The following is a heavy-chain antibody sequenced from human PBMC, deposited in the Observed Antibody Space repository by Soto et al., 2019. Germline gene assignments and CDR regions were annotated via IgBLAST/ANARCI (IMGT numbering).Heavy chain of an antibody. CDR3: ALAPRMWLAGGGY. J-gene: IGHJ4*02. D-gene: IGHD6-19*01. Sequence: PSETLSLTCAVYGASFSGYYWSWIRQPPGKGLEWLGEINHSGITNYTPYLKSRVTISIDTSKNQFSLKLNSVTAADTAVYHCALAPRMWLAGGGYWGQGNLVTVS. CDR2: INHSGIT. V-gene: IGHV4-34*01. CDR1: GASFSGYY.